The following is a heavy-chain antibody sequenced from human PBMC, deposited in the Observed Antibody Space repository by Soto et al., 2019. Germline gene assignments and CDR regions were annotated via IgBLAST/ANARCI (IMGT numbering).Heavy chain of an antibody. J-gene: IGHJ6*02. CDR3: ARSKDIVVVPAAKKRQGDYYYYGMDV. CDR1: GGSVSSGSYY. V-gene: IGHV4-61*01. D-gene: IGHD2-2*01. Sequence: KASETLSLTCTVSGGSVSSGSYYWSWIRQPPGKGLEWIGYIYYSGSTNYNPSLKSRVTISVDTSKNQFSLKLSSVTAADTAVYYCARSKDIVVVPAAKKRQGDYYYYGMDVWGQGTTVTVSS. CDR2: IYYSGST.